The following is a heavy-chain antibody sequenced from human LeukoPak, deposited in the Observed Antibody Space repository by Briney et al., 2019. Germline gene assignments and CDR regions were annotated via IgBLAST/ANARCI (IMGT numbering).Heavy chain of an antibody. J-gene: IGHJ5*02. V-gene: IGHV3-23*01. Sequence: GGSLRLSCAASGFTFSSYAMSWVRQAPGEGLEWVSTIISNGGSTYYADSVRGRFTVSRDNSKDTLYPQMDGLRAEDTALYYCAKGGSLSPFDPWGQGSLVTVSS. D-gene: IGHD3-10*01. CDR2: IISNGGST. CDR3: AKGGSLSPFDP. CDR1: GFTFSSYA.